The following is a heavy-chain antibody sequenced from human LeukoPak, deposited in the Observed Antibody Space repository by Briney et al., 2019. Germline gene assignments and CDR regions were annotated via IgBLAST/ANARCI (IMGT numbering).Heavy chain of an antibody. CDR3: ARGGCSGTSCYAGEYYYYYGMDV. CDR1: GGTFSSYA. J-gene: IGHJ6*02. V-gene: IGHV1-69*13. CDR2: IIPIFGTA. D-gene: IGHD2-2*01. Sequence: GASVKVSCKASGGTFSSYAISWVRQAPGQGLEWMGGIIPIFGTANYAQKFQGRVTITADESTSTAYMELSSLRSEDTAVYYCARGGCSGTSCYAGEYYYYYGMDVWGQGTTVTVSS.